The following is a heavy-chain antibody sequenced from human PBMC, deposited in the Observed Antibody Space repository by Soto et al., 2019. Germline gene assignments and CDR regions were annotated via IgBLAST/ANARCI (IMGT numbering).Heavy chain of an antibody. V-gene: IGHV1-69*13. CDR2: IIPIFGTE. D-gene: IGHD2-21*02. CDR3: ARGVTASREWSDP. CDR1: GGTFSSYA. Sequence: SVKVSCQASGGTFSSYAISWVRQAPGQGVEWMGGIIPIFGTENYAQKFQGRGTITADESTSTAYMQLSSLSSEDTAVYYCARGVTASREWSDPWGQGTLVTVSS. J-gene: IGHJ5*02.